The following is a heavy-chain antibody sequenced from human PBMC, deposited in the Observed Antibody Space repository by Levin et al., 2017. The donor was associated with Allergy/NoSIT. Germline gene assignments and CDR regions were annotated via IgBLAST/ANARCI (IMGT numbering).Heavy chain of an antibody. Sequence: SQTLSLTCAVYGGSFSAYYWSWIRQPPGKGLEWIGEISHSGSTNYSPSLNGRLTISVDTSKNQLSLRLSSVTAADTAVYYCARGRLSSRRSTSGVTYYYYYDMDGWGQGTTVTVSS. CDR1: GGSFSAYY. CDR3: ARGRLSSRRSTSGVTYYYYYDMDG. D-gene: IGHD3-10*01. CDR2: ISHSGST. V-gene: IGHV4-34*01. J-gene: IGHJ6*02.